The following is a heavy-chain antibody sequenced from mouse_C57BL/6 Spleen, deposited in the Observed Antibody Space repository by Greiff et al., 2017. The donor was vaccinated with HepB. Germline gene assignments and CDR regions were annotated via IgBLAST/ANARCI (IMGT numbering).Heavy chain of an antibody. Sequence: VQVVESGPGLVQPSQSLSITCTVSGFSLTSYGVHWVRQSPGKGLEWLGVIWIGGSTDYNAAFISRLSISKDKSKIQVFFKMNSLQADDTAIYYCARDEDYDVRYSMDYWGKGTSVTVSS. CDR2: IWIGGST. J-gene: IGHJ4*01. V-gene: IGHV2-2*01. D-gene: IGHD2-4*01. CDR3: ARDEDYDVRYSMDY. CDR1: GFSLTSYG.